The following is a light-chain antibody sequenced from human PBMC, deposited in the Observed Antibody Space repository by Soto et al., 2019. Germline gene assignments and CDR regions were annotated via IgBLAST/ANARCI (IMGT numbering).Light chain of an antibody. CDR2: EVS. V-gene: IGLV2-14*01. CDR3: SSYTSSRGVV. Sequence: QSALTQPASVSGSPGQSITISCTGTSSDVGGYNYVSWYQQHPGKAPKLMIYEVSNRPSGVSNRFSGSKSGNTASLTISGLQAEDEADYYCSSYTSSRGVVFGGGTKLTVI. CDR1: SSDVGGYNY. J-gene: IGLJ2*01.